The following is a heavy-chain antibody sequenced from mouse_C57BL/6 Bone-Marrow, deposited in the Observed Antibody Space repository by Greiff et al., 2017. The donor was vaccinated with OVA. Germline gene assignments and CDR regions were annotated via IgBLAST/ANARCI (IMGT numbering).Heavy chain of an antibody. V-gene: IGHV1-26*01. Sequence: EVKLQQSGPELVKPGASVKISCKASGYTFTDYYMNWVKQSHGKSLEWIGDINPNNGGTSYNQKFKGKATLTVDKSSSTAYMELRSLTSEDSAVYYCARPSSLYAMDYWGQGTSVTVSS. CDR3: ARPSSLYAMDY. D-gene: IGHD6-5*01. J-gene: IGHJ4*01. CDR1: GYTFTDYY. CDR2: INPNNGGT.